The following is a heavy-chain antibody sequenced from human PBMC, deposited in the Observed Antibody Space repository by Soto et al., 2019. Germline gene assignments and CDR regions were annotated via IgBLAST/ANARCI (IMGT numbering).Heavy chain of an antibody. J-gene: IGHJ6*02. D-gene: IGHD6-13*01. V-gene: IGHV3-23*01. CDR3: AKDPAAAGPGYYYYGMDV. CDR1: GFTFSSYA. CDR2: ISGSGGST. Sequence: EVQLLESGGGLVQPGGSLRLSCAASGFTFSSYAMSRVRQAPGKGLEWVSAISGSGGSTYYADSVKGRFTISRDNSKNTLYLQMNSLRAEDTAVYYCAKDPAAAGPGYYYYGMDVWGQGTTVTVSS.